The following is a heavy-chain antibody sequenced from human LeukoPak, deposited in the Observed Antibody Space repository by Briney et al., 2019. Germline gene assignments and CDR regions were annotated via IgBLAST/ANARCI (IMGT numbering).Heavy chain of an antibody. CDR1: GFTFSSYA. V-gene: IGHV3-30*04. D-gene: IGHD3-3*01. J-gene: IGHJ4*02. CDR3: ARGNDFWSGYSDY. CDR2: ISYDGSIK. Sequence: GGSLRLSCAASGFTFSSYAMHWVRQAPGKGLEWVALISYDGSIKYYADSVKGRFSISRDNSKNTLYLQMNSLRAEDTAVYYCARGNDFWSGYSDYWGQGTLVTVSS.